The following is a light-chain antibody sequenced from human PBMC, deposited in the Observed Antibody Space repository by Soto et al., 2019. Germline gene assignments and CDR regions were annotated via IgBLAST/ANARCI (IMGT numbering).Light chain of an antibody. J-gene: IGLJ2*01. CDR3: ISYTTISPL. V-gene: IGLV2-14*03. Sequence: QSALTQPASVSGSPGQSITISCTGTSSDVGAYNYVSWYQQHPGKAPKLIIYDVSNRPSGVSDRFSGSKSGNTASLTISGLQAEDEADYYCISYTTISPLFGGGTKVTVL. CDR1: SSDVGAYNY. CDR2: DVS.